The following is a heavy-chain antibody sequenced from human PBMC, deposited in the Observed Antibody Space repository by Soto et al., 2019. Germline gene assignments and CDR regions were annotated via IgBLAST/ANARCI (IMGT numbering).Heavy chain of an antibody. D-gene: IGHD5-18*01. CDR1: GGTFSSYG. V-gene: IGHV1-69*01. Sequence: QVQLVQSGAEVKKPGSSVKVSCKASGGTFSSYGISWVRQAPGQGLEWMGGIIPMFGTANYAQKFQGRVTITADESTSTAYMELSSLRSGDTAVYYCARDFRGYSYGSYSGANYFYYGMDVWGQGTTVTVSS. CDR2: IIPMFGTA. CDR3: ARDFRGYSYGSYSGANYFYYGMDV. J-gene: IGHJ6*02.